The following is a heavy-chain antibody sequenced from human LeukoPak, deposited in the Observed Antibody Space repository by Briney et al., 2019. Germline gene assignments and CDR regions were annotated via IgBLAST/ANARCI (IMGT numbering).Heavy chain of an antibody. CDR2: IYHTGGT. CDR1: GGSISGYI. V-gene: IGHV4-59*12. J-gene: IGHJ4*02. CDR3: ARVGFGTTVTTSDY. D-gene: IGHD4-17*01. Sequence: PSETLSLTCSVSGGSISGYIWSWVRQPPGKGLEWIAYIYHTGGTNYNPSLKSRVTISVDTSKNQFSLKLSPVTAADTAVYYCARVGFGTTVTTSDYWGQGTLVTVSS.